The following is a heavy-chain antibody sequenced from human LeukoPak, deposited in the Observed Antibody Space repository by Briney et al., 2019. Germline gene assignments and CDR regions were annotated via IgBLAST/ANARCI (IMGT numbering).Heavy chain of an antibody. V-gene: IGHV1-69*05. D-gene: IGHD6-6*01. CDR3: ARVSAARRLAAFDY. CDR1: GGTFSSYA. Sequence: SVTVSFTASGGTFSSYAISWVRQAPGQGLEWMGGIIPIFGTANYAQKFQGRVTITTDESTSTAYMELSSLRSEDTAVYYCARVSAARRLAAFDYWGQGTLVTVSS. J-gene: IGHJ4*02. CDR2: IIPIFGTA.